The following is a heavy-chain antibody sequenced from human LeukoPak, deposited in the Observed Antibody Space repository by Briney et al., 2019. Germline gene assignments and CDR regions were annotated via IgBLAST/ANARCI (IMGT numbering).Heavy chain of an antibody. CDR1: GFTFSSYS. V-gene: IGHV3-48*01. D-gene: IGHD6-19*01. CDR2: ISSSSSTI. CDR3: ARCRGWGYYYIDV. J-gene: IGHJ6*03. Sequence: GGSLRLSCAASGFTFSSYSMNWVRQAPGKGLEWVSYISSSSSTIYYADSVKGRFTISRDNAKNSLYLQMNSLRAEDTAVYYCARCRGWGYYYIDVWGKGTTVTVSS.